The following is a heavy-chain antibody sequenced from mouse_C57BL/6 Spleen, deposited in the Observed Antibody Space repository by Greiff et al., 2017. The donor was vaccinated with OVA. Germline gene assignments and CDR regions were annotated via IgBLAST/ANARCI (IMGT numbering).Heavy chain of an antibody. CDR1: GYTFTDYE. J-gene: IGHJ2*01. D-gene: IGHD4-1*01. V-gene: IGHV1-15*01. CDR2: IDPETGGT. Sequence: QVHVKQSGAELVRPGASVTLSCKASGYTFTDYEMHWVKQTPVHGLEWIGAIDPETGGTASNQKFKGKAILTADKSYRTAYMELRSLTSEDSAVYYCTRHWDVGGYFDDWGQGTTRTVSS. CDR3: TRHWDVGGYFDD.